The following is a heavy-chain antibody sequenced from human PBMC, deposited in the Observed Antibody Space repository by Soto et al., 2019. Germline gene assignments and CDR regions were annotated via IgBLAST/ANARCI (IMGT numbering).Heavy chain of an antibody. V-gene: IGHV3-23*01. D-gene: IGHD1-7*01. Sequence: PGWSLRLSCAASGFTFSSYSMSWVRQAPGKGLEWVAHITASGGTTYYADSVKGRFTISRDTSRNTLYLQMNSLRAEDTALYYYAKGMQAYCNYDDHQSWGQRTMVTVSS. CDR1: GFTFSSYS. CDR3: AKGMQAYCNYDDHQS. CDR2: ITASGGTT. J-gene: IGHJ3*01.